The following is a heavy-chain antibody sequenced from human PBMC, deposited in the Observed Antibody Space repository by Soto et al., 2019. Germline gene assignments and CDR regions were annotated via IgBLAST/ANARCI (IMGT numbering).Heavy chain of an antibody. D-gene: IGHD6-13*01. V-gene: IGHV3-7*05. CDR1: GFTFSSYW. J-gene: IGHJ4*02. CDR2: IKQDGSEK. Sequence: GESLKISCAASGFTFSSYWMSWVRQAPGKGLEWVANIKQDGSEKYYVDSVKGRFTISRDNAKNSLYLQMNSLRAEDTAVYYCAGGEGQQLVPGFDYWGQGTLVTVSS. CDR3: AGGEGQQLVPGFDY.